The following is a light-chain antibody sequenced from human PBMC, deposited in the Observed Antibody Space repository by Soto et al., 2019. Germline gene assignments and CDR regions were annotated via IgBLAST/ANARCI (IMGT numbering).Light chain of an antibody. Sequence: EIVVPQSPATLSVSPRARGTLXXVASQSVRNYLAWSQQKPGQAPRLLIHGASTRATGIPARFSGSGSGTEFTLTIAGLQSEDLAVHYCQQYDNWPQTFGQGTKVDI. J-gene: IGKJ1*01. CDR1: QSVRNY. CDR3: QQYDNWPQT. CDR2: GAS. V-gene: IGKV3-15*01.